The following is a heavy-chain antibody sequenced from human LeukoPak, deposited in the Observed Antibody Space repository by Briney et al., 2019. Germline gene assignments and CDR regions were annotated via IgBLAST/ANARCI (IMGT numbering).Heavy chain of an antibody. J-gene: IGHJ4*02. V-gene: IGHV3-23*01. D-gene: IGHD3-3*01. CDR2: ISGSGENT. CDR1: GFTFSNYV. CDR3: ANEASGYHDFWSGYSYYFDY. Sequence: GGSLRLSCAASGFTFSNYVMNWVRQAPGKGLGWVSSISGSGENTYYADSVKGRFTVSRDNSKNTLYLRMNSLRDEDTAVYYCANEASGYHDFWSGYSYYFDYWGQGTLVTVSS.